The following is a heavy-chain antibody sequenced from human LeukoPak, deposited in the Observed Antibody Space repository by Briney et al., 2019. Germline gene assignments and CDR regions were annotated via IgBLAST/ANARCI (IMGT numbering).Heavy chain of an antibody. Sequence: SQTLSLTCAISGDSFSGNTAAWNWIRQSPSRGLEWLGRTYYRSKWYNDYAVSVKSRITINPDTSKNQFSLQLNSVTPEDTAVYYCARGSYSISSRGMDVWGQGTTVTVSS. CDR3: ARGSYSISSRGMDV. CDR1: GDSFSGNTAA. V-gene: IGHV6-1*01. CDR2: TYYRSKWYN. J-gene: IGHJ6*02. D-gene: IGHD6-6*01.